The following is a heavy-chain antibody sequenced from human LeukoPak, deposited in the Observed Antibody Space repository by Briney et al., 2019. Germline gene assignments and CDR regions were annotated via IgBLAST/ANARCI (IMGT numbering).Heavy chain of an antibody. CDR3: ARSRVTNYLTYYFDY. V-gene: IGHV4-59*01. CDR2: IYYSGST. Sequence: SETLSLTCTVSGGSLSSYYWSWLGQPPGKGVEGMGYIYYSGSTNYKPPLTIRVTISVATSKNQLSLKLSSVTAADTAVYYCARSRVTNYLTYYFDYWGQGTLVTVSS. J-gene: IGHJ4*02. D-gene: IGHD4-17*01. CDR1: GGSLSSYY.